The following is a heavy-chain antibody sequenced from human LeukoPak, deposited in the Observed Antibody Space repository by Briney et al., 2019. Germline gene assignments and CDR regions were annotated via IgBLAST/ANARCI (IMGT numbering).Heavy chain of an antibody. J-gene: IGHJ4*02. CDR1: GFTFSSYA. CDR2: FSGTSTN. CDR3: AKLKQCEPQPYFFEY. Sequence: GGSLRLSCAASGFTFSSYAMSWVRQAPGKGLEWVSTFSGTSTNSYADAVKGRVTISRDNSKNTLYLQMNSLRAEDTAVYYCAKLKQCEPQPYFFEYWGQGALVTVAS. V-gene: IGHV3-23*01. D-gene: IGHD6-19*01.